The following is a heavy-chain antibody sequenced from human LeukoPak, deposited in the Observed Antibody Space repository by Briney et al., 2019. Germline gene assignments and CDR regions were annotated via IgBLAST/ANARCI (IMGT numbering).Heavy chain of an antibody. J-gene: IGHJ4*02. Sequence: PSETLSLTCAVYGGSFSGYYWNWIRQPPGKGLEWIGEINHSGSTKYNPSLKSRVTISVDTSKNQFSLKLSSVTAADTAVYYCARGGATMVRGVHGYWGQGTLVTVSS. CDR2: INHSGST. D-gene: IGHD3-10*01. CDR1: GGSFSGYY. CDR3: ARGGATMVRGVHGY. V-gene: IGHV4-34*01.